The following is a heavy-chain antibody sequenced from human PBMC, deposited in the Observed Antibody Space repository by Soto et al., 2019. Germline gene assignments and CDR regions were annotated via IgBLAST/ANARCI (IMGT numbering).Heavy chain of an antibody. CDR2: IYYSWRT. D-gene: IGHD3-10*01. J-gene: IGHJ6*04. CDR1: CGSISSSSYY. CDR3: GRQGGGRLAYYYSS. V-gene: IGHV4-39*01. Sequence: QLQLQESGPGLGKASDTLSLTCTVSCGSISSSSYYWGWIRQPPGNGLEGVGSIYYSWRTYYNPSLKSRVNAAGDTPKSHSNRKLGSETADNAAVYYCGRQGGGRLAYYYSSWGRGSTVLFAS.